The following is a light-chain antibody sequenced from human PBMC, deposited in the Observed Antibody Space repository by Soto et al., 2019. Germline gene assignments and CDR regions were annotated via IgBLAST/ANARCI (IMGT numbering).Light chain of an antibody. J-gene: IGLJ2*01. CDR1: NLGRES. CDR3: QVWNTSSNHVV. CDR2: SAT. Sequence: SYELTQPPSMSVAPGKTARITCGGNNLGRESVHWYQQKPGQAPVLVFYSATDRPSGTRERFSGSNSGNTATLTISGGEAGDEADYYCQVWNTSSNHVVFGGGTKLTVL. V-gene: IGLV3-21*01.